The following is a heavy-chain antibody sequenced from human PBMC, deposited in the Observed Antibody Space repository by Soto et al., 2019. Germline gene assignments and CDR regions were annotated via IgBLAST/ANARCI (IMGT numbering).Heavy chain of an antibody. J-gene: IGHJ4*02. Sequence: QVQLVQSGAEVKKPGSSVKVSCKASGGTFSSYTISWVRQAPGQGLEWMGRIIPILGIANYAQKFQGRVTITADKSTSTAYMELSSLRSEDTGVYYCARRSIAVAGTDYWGQGTLVTVSS. CDR3: ARRSIAVAGTDY. CDR1: GGTFSSYT. V-gene: IGHV1-69*02. D-gene: IGHD6-19*01. CDR2: IIPILGIA.